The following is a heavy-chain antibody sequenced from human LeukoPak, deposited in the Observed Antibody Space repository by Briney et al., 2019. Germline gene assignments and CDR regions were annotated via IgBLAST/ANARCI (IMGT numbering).Heavy chain of an antibody. Sequence: PGGSLRLSCAASGFTFSNAWMSWVRQAPGKGLEWVGRIKSKTDGGTTDYAAPVKDRFTISRDDSKNTLYLQMNSLKTEDTAVYYCTTADYDSPSAGFDPWGQGTLVTVSS. V-gene: IGHV3-15*01. CDR1: GFTFSNAW. J-gene: IGHJ5*02. D-gene: IGHD3-22*01. CDR2: IKSKTDGGTT. CDR3: TTADYDSPSAGFDP.